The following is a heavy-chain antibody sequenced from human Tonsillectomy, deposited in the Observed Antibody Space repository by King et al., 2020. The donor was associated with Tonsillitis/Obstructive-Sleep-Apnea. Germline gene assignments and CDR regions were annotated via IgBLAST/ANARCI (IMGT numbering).Heavy chain of an antibody. J-gene: IGHJ5*02. CDR3: ALQGGNYSSNWFDP. CDR2: ISGRCGST. V-gene: IGHV3-23*04. D-gene: IGHD1-26*01. CDR1: GFTFISYA. Sequence: VQLVESGGGLVQPGGSLRLSCAASGFTFISYAMSWVRQAPGKGLEWVSVISGRCGSTYYADSGKGRFTISRDNSKNTLYLQMNSLRAEDTAVYYCALQGGNYSSNWFDPWGQGTLVTVSS.